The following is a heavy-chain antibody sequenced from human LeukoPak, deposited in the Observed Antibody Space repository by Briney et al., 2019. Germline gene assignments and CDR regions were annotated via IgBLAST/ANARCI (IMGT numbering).Heavy chain of an antibody. CDR3: VNRDGGWLQSSGMDV. V-gene: IGHV3-23*01. CDR2: LTSSGDTT. CDR1: GFTFSSYW. Sequence: PGGSLRLSCAASGFTFSSYWMHWVRQAPGKGLVWVSALTSSGDTTYYGDSVKGRFTISRDNSKNTLYLQMHSLRAEDTAIYYCVNRDGGWLQSSGMDVRGQGTAVTVSS. D-gene: IGHD5-24*01. J-gene: IGHJ6*02.